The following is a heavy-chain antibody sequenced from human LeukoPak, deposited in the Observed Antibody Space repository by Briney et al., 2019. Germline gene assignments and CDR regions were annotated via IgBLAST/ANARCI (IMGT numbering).Heavy chain of an antibody. CDR1: GFTFGDYV. J-gene: IGHJ4*02. CDR2: IRSKPYGGTT. V-gene: IGHV3-49*04. D-gene: IGHD6-13*01. Sequence: QTGGSLRLSCTASGFTFGDYVTSWVRQAPGKGLEWVGFIRSKPYGGTTEYAASVKGRFIISRDDSKSIAYLQMNSLKSEDTAVYYCTTGSATGTGSGYWGQGTLVTVSS. CDR3: TTGSATGTGSGY.